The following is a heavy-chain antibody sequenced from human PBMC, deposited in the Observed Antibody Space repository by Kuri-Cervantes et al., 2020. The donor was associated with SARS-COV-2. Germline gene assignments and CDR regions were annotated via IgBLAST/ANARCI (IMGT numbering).Heavy chain of an antibody. CDR3: ARGDVQSGVDAFDI. V-gene: IGHV3-13*04. Sequence: GESPKIPFPASGFTFSSYDMHWVRQATGKGLEWVSAIGTAGDTYYPGSVKGRFTISRENAKNSLYLQMNSLRAGDTAVYYCARGDVQSGVDAFDIWGQGTMVTVSS. CDR1: GFTFSSYD. J-gene: IGHJ3*02. D-gene: IGHD1-1*01. CDR2: IGTAGDT.